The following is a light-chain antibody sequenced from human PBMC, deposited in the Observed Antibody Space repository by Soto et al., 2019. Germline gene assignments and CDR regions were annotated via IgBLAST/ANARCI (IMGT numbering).Light chain of an antibody. CDR2: DVS. J-gene: IGLJ2*01. CDR1: SSDIGRYNY. CDR3: GSYTSSDTMI. Sequence: QSALTQPASVSGSPGQSITISCTGTSSDIGRYNYVSWYQHSPGKAPKLIMYDVSDRPSGVSNRFSGSKSGTTASLTISGLQAEDEADYYCGSYTSSDTMIFGGGTQLTV. V-gene: IGLV2-14*03.